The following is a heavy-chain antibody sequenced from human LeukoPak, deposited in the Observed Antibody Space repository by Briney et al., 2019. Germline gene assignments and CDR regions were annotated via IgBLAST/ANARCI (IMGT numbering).Heavy chain of an antibody. D-gene: IGHD1-14*01. CDR2: IYSDGRT. CDR3: ARDQGTGTTDY. Sequence: GGSLRLSCAASGFTVRSNYMSWVRQAPGKGLEWVSVIYSDGRTYYADSVKGRFTISRDNSKNTLYLQMNSLRAEDTAVYYCARDQGTGTTDYWGQETLVTVSS. V-gene: IGHV3-66*01. CDR1: GFTVRSNY. J-gene: IGHJ4*02.